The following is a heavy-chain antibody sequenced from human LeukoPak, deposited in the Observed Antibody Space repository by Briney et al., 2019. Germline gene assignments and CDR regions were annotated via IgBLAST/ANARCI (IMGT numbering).Heavy chain of an antibody. Sequence: SETLSLTCTVSGGSISSYYWSWIRQPPGKGLEWIGYIYYSGSTNYNPSLKSRVTISVDTSKNQFSLRLSSVTAADTAVYYCARDAGDGYKPWGQGTLVTVSS. D-gene: IGHD5-12*01. V-gene: IGHV4-59*01. CDR3: ARDAGDGYKP. CDR2: IYYSGST. CDR1: GGSISSYY. J-gene: IGHJ5*02.